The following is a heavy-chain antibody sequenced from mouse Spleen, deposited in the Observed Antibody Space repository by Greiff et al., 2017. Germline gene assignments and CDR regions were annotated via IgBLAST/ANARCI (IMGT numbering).Heavy chain of an antibody. Sequence: LVESGAELVRPGTSVKLSCKASGYTFTSYWMHWVKQRPGQGLEWIGVIDPSDSYTNYNQKFKGKATLTVDTSSSTAYMQLSSLTSEDSAVYYCARSGDYRAMDYWGQGTSVTVSS. CDR2: IDPSDSYT. CDR1: GYTFTSYW. V-gene: IGHV1-59*01. D-gene: IGHD2-13*01. CDR3: ARSGDYRAMDY. J-gene: IGHJ4*01.